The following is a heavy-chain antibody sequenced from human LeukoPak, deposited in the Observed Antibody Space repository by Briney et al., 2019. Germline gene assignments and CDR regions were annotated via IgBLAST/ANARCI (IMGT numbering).Heavy chain of an antibody. CDR1: GYTFTSYG. J-gene: IGHJ4*02. Sequence: ASVKVSCKASGYTFTSYGISWVPQAPGQGLEWMGWISAYNGNTNYAQKLQGRVTMTTDTSTSTGYMGLRSLRSDDTAVYYCARDRSLELLWFGEASDYGGRGPLVTVSS. CDR2: ISAYNGNT. D-gene: IGHD3-10*01. CDR3: ARDRSLELLWFGEASDY. V-gene: IGHV1-18*01.